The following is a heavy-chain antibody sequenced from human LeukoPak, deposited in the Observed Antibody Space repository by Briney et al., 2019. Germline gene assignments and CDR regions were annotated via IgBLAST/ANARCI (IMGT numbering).Heavy chain of an antibody. V-gene: IGHV4-39*01. CDR3: ARLDLVGDRDSGALDI. CDR1: GGSINGDSYS. J-gene: IGHJ3*02. Sequence: PSETLSLTCSVSGGSINGDSYSWGWIRRPPGKGLEWIGSFFYSGSTYYNPSLKSRITISGDTSKNQFSLKLSSVTAADTAVYYCARLDLVGDRDSGALDIWGQGTMVTVSS. D-gene: IGHD1-26*01. CDR2: FFYSGST.